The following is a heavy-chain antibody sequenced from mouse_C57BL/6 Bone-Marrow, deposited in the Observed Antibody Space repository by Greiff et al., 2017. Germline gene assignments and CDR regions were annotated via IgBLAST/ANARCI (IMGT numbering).Heavy chain of an antibody. CDR3: ARGGLRASRRFAD. J-gene: IGHJ3*01. V-gene: IGHV3-6*01. CDR2: ISYNGSN. CDR1: GYSITSGYY. D-gene: IGHD1-1*01. Sequence: EVKLVESGPGLVKPSQSLSLTCSVTGYSITSGYYWNWIRQFPGNKLEWGGYISYNGSNNYNPSLKNRNSITLDTSKNQFFLKLNSVTTEDTAPYFCARGGLRASRRFADWGQGTLVTVS.